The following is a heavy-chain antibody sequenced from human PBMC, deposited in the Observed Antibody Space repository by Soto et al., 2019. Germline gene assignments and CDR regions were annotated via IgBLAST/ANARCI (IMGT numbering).Heavy chain of an antibody. J-gene: IGHJ6*02. V-gene: IGHV3-23*01. D-gene: IGHD2-21*02. CDR2: ISGGGGTI. Sequence: PGGSLRLSCAVSGFSFNAYGMSWVRQAPGKGLEWISFISGGGGTIYYADSVKGRFISSRDNSKSTLYLQTTSLSVDDTAVYYCAKDRGNGDTPNIYSYYGIEVWGQGTTVTVSS. CDR3: AKDRGNGDTPNIYSYYGIEV. CDR1: GFSFNAYG.